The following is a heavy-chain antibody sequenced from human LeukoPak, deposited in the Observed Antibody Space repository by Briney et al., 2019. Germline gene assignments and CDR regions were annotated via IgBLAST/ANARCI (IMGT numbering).Heavy chain of an antibody. V-gene: IGHV3-21*01. CDR2: ISSSSSYI. CDR1: GFTFSSYS. D-gene: IGHD3-16*02. CDR3: ARETPYYDYVWGSYRYGLFDY. Sequence: GGSLRLSCAASGFTFSSYSMNWVRQAPGKGLEWVSSISSSSSYIYYADSVKGRFTISRDNAKNSLYLQMNSLRAEDTAVYYCARETPYYDYVWGSYRYGLFDYWGQGTLVTVSS. J-gene: IGHJ4*02.